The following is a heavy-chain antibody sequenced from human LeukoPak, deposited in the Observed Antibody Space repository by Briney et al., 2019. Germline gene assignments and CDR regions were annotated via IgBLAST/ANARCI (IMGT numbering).Heavy chain of an antibody. Sequence: GGSLRLSCAASGLSFSAYWMTWVRQAPGAGLEFVANINPVGTATYYADPVKGRFTISRDNAKNLVYLQMNSLRAEDTAVYHCGRFGYVAGVDLWGQGTLVTVSS. J-gene: IGHJ4*02. CDR3: GRFGYVAGVDL. CDR2: INPVGTAT. CDR1: GLSFSAYW. D-gene: IGHD6-19*01. V-gene: IGHV3-7*01.